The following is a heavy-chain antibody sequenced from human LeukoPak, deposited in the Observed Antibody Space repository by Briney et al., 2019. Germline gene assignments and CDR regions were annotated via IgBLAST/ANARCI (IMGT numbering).Heavy chain of an antibody. J-gene: IGHJ4*02. CDR3: VKEGTMVPEDY. CDR2: IWGGGDNT. CDR1: GFPFGGNA. Sequence: GGSLGFSFEAPGFPFGGNAMSGFGKAPGKGLDWVSGIWGGGDNTDYADSVKGRLTISRDNSKNTLYLQMSSLRADDTAVYYCVKEGTMVPEDYWGQGTLVTVSS. D-gene: IGHD4/OR15-4a*01. V-gene: IGHV3-23*01.